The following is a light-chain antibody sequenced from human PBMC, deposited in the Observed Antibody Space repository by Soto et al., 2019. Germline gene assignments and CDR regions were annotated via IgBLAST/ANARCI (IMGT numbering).Light chain of an antibody. V-gene: IGKV3-15*01. J-gene: IGKJ1*01. CDR2: AAS. CDR3: QQYNNWPQT. Sequence: EVVMTQYPATLSVSPGERATLSCRASQNVVTNLVWYQQRPGQSPRLLIHAASTRATGIPARFSARGSGTEFTLTISSLQSEDFAVYYCQQYNNWPQTFGQGTKVDIK. CDR1: QNVVTN.